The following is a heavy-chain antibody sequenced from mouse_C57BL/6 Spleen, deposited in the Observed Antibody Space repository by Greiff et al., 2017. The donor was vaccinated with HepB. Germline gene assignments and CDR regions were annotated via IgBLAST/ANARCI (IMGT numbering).Heavy chain of an antibody. CDR2: INPSNGGT. Sequence: VQLQQPGTELVKPGSSVKLSCKASGYSFTCYCMHWVQQRTCQVLEWIVNINPSNGGTNYNEKFKSKATLTVDKSSSTAYMQLSSLTSEDSAVYYCARDYYGSSLFAYWGQGTLVTVSA. J-gene: IGHJ3*01. V-gene: IGHV1-53*01. CDR1: GYSFTCYC. CDR3: ARDYYGSSLFAY. D-gene: IGHD1-1*01.